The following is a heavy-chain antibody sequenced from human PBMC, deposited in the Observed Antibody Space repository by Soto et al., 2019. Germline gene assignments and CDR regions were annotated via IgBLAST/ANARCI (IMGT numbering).Heavy chain of an antibody. J-gene: IGHJ4*02. CDR2: IIPIFGTA. Sequence: ASVKVSCKASGGTFSSYAISWVRQAPGQGLEWMGGIIPIFGTANYAQKFQGRVTITADESTSTAYMELSSLRSEDTAVYYCAREPKEYSSSSTSLYYFDYWGQGTLVTVS. V-gene: IGHV1-69*13. CDR3: AREPKEYSSSSTSLYYFDY. D-gene: IGHD6-6*01. CDR1: GGTFSSYA.